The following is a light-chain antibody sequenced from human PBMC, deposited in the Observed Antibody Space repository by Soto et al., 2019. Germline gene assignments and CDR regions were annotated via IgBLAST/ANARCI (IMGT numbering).Light chain of an antibody. Sequence: EIVWTQAPGTRALSPGDGVTLSCGASQSVSSRFLAWYQQKHGQAPSLLIYGASSRATGIPDRFSGSGSGTDFTLTISSLEPADFAVYYCQQYGRSPWTFGQGTKVDI. CDR2: GAS. V-gene: IGKV3-20*01. J-gene: IGKJ1*01. CDR1: QSVSSRF. CDR3: QQYGRSPWT.